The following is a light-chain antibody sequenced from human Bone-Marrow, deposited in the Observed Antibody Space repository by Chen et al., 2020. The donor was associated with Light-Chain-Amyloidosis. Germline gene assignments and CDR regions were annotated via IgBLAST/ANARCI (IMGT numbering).Light chain of an antibody. J-gene: IGLJ1*01. CDR2: EVT. Sequence: QSALTQPASVSGSPGESITIPCTGTSSDVGGDNHVSWYQQHPDKAPKLMIYEVTNRPSLVPDRFSGSMSDSTASLTISGLQTEDEADYFCSSYTITNTLVFVSGTRVTVL. CDR1: SSDVGGDNH. CDR3: SSYTITNTLV. V-gene: IGLV2-14*01.